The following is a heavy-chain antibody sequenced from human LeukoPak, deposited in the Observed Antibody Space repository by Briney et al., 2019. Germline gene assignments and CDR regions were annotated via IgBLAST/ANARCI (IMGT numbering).Heavy chain of an antibody. J-gene: IGHJ4*02. V-gene: IGHV1-46*04. CDR2: IDPGGGGT. CDR1: GYNLTSDY. CDR3: ARAKDMVVIDS. Sequence: GASVKVSCKASGYNLTSDYMHWVRQAPGQGLEWLGIIDPGGGGTTYAQKLQGRVTMTRGTSTSAVYMALSSLRSEDTAIYYCARAKDMVVIDSWGQGTLVTVSS. D-gene: IGHD3-10*01.